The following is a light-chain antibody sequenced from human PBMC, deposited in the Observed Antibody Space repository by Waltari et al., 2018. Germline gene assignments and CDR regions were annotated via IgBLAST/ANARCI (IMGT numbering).Light chain of an antibody. V-gene: IGKV4-1*01. CDR2: WAS. Sequence: DIVMIQSPDSLAVSLGEWATINCKSSQSVLYSSNNKNYLAWYQQKPGQPPKLLIYWASTRASGVPDRLSGGGSGTAFTLTISSLQAEDVAVDYCQQYYSTPYTFGQGTKLEIK. CDR3: QQYYSTPYT. J-gene: IGKJ2*01. CDR1: QSVLYSSNNKNY.